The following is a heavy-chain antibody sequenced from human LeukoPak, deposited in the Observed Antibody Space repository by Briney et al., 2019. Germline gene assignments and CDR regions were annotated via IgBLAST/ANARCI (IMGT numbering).Heavy chain of an antibody. CDR3: ARSATNWFDP. Sequence: ASVKVSCKASGGTFSSYAISWVRQAPGQGLEWMGGIIPIFGTASYAQKFQGRVTMTRDTSTSTVYMELSSLRSEDTAVYYCARSATNWFDPWGQGTLVTVSS. J-gene: IGHJ5*02. D-gene: IGHD5-12*01. CDR1: GGTFSSYA. CDR2: IIPIFGTA. V-gene: IGHV1-69*05.